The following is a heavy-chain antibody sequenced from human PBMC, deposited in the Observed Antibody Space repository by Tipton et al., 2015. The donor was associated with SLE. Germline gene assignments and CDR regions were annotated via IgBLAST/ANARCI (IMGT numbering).Heavy chain of an antibody. Sequence: QLVQSGPEVKKPGESLKISCKGSGYSFISYWIGWVRQMPGKGLEWMGIIYPGDSDTRYSPSFQGQVTISADKSNSTAYLQWSSLKASDTAMYYCARSVWLLPPDCCYYMDVWGKGSTVTVSS. J-gene: IGHJ6*03. CDR2: IYPGDSDT. V-gene: IGHV5-51*03. CDR3: ARSVWLLPPDCCYYMDV. CDR1: GYSFISYW. D-gene: IGHD3-10*01.